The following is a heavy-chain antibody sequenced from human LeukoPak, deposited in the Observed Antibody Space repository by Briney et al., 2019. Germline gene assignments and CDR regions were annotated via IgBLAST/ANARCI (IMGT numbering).Heavy chain of an antibody. D-gene: IGHD3-16*01. V-gene: IGHV3-30*03. CDR1: GFTFSSYG. J-gene: IGHJ3*02. Sequence: GGSLRLSCAASGFTFSSYGMHWVRQAPGKGLEWVAVISYDGSNKYYADSVKGRFTISRDNAKNSLYLQMNSLRAEDTAVYYCALGIDAFDIWGQGTMVTVSS. CDR3: ALGIDAFDI. CDR2: ISYDGSNK.